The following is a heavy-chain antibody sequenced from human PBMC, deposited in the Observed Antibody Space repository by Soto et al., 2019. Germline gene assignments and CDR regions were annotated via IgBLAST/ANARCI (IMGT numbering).Heavy chain of an antibody. CDR3: AKCWAVAGRGGVFVDY. D-gene: IGHD6-19*01. J-gene: IGHJ4*02. Sequence: ESGGGLVQPGGSLRLSCAASGFTFSSYAMSWVRQAPGKGLEWVSAISGSGGSTYYADSVKGRFTIARDNSKNTLYLQMNSLRAEDTAVYYCAKCWAVAGRGGVFVDYWGQGTLVTVSS. V-gene: IGHV3-23*01. CDR1: GFTFSSYA. CDR2: ISGSGGST.